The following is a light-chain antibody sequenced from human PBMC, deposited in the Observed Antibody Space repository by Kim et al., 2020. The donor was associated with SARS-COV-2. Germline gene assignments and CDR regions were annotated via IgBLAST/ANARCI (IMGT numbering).Light chain of an antibody. CDR3: QQYNNWPYT. V-gene: IGKV3-15*01. CDR2: GAS. CDR1: QSVSRN. Sequence: EIVMTQSPATLSVSPGERATLSCRASQSVSRNLAWYQQKPGQAPRLLISGASTWATGIPARFSGSGSGTEFTLTISSLQSEDFAVYYCQQYNNWPYTFGQGTKLEIK. J-gene: IGKJ2*01.